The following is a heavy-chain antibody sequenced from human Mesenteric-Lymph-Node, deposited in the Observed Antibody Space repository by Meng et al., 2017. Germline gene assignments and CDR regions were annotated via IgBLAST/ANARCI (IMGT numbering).Heavy chain of an antibody. CDR2: INPSGGST. V-gene: IGHV1-46*01. CDR1: GDTFTNYY. D-gene: IGHD3-16*01. CDR3: AREPAQDGYAGLDY. J-gene: IGHJ4*02. Sequence: ASVKVSCKAVGDTFTNYYVHWVRQAPGQGLEWMGIINPSGGSTSYAQKFQGRVTMTRDTSTSTVYMELSSLRSEDTAVYYCAREPAQDGYAGLDYWGQGTLVTVSS.